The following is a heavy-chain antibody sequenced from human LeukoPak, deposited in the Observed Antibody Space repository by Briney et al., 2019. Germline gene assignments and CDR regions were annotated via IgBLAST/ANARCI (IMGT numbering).Heavy chain of an antibody. CDR3: AKGGEVSSWYKRLKLYFDY. CDR1: GFIFSRYG. Sequence: GGSLRLSCAASGFIFSRYGMSWVRQAPGKGLEWVSAISGSGGTTYYADSVKGRFTISRDNSKNTLYLQMNSLRIEDTAVYYCAKGGEVSSWYKRLKLYFDYWGQGTLVTVSS. CDR2: ISGSGGTT. J-gene: IGHJ4*02. D-gene: IGHD6-13*01. V-gene: IGHV3-23*01.